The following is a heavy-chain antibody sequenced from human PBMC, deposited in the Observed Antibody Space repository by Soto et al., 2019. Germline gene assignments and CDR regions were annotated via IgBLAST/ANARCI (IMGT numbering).Heavy chain of an antibody. CDR3: ARGITMVRGIIYYYYYGMDV. CDR2: MNPNSGNT. V-gene: IGHV1-8*01. D-gene: IGHD3-10*01. Sequence: ASVKVSCKASGYTFTSYDINWVRQATGQGLEWMGWMNPNSGNTGYAQKFQGRVTMTKNTSISTAYMELSSLRSEDTAVYYCARGITMVRGIIYYYYYGMDVWGQGTTVTVSS. CDR1: GYTFTSYD. J-gene: IGHJ6*02.